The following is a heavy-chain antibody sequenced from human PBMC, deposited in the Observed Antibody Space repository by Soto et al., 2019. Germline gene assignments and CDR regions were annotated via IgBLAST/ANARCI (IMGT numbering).Heavy chain of an antibody. Sequence: PGGSLRLSCAASGFTFRDHYMDWVRQAPGKGLEWLGRSRNEARRYTTEYAASVKGRFTVSRDESSNSLFLQMNSLKAEDTAVYYCVRVSSSGTNYPVSWGQGTLVTVSS. D-gene: IGHD1-26*01. J-gene: IGHJ4*02. CDR3: VRVSSSGTNYPVS. CDR2: SRNEARRYTT. CDR1: GFTFRDHY. V-gene: IGHV3-72*01.